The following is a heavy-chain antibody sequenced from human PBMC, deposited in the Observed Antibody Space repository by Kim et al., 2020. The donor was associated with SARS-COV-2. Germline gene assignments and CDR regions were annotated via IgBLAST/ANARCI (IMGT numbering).Heavy chain of an antibody. CDR2: YTSGRT. Sequence: YTSGRTNYNPSLQSRVTMSVDMSKIQFSLKLSSVTAADTAVYYCASALGHWGQGTLVTVSS. V-gene: IGHV4-4*07. CDR3: ASALGH. J-gene: IGHJ4*02. D-gene: IGHD3-16*02.